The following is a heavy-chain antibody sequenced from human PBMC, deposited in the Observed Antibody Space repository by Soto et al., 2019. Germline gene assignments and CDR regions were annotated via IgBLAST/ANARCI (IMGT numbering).Heavy chain of an antibody. CDR1: GFTFSNYE. CDR3: ARDSYLRRPQYYFDY. V-gene: IGHV3-48*03. D-gene: IGHD4-4*01. CDR2: ISSSGRTI. J-gene: IGHJ4*02. Sequence: GGSLRLSCAASGFTFSNYEMNWVRQAPGKGLEWVSYISSSGRTIYYADSVKGRFTISRDNAKNSLYLQMNSLRAEDTAAYYCARDSYLRRPQYYFDYWGQGTLVTAPQ.